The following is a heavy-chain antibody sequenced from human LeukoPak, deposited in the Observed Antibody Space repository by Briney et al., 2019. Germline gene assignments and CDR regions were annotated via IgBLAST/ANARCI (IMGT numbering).Heavy chain of an antibody. Sequence: GASVKVSCKASGYTFTSYYMHWVRQAPGQGLEWIGIINPSGGSTIYAQKFQGRVTMTSDTSTSTVYMELSSLRSEDTAVYYCARVNSGWTDAFDIWGQGTMVTVSS. V-gene: IGHV1-46*01. D-gene: IGHD6-19*01. CDR1: GYTFTSYY. J-gene: IGHJ3*02. CDR2: INPSGGST. CDR3: ARVNSGWTDAFDI.